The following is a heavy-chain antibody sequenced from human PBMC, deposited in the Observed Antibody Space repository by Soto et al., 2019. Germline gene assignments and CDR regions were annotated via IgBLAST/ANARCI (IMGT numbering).Heavy chain of an antibody. J-gene: IGHJ4*02. CDR2: VIPVFNTS. CDR3: ARGDEMTAVTIFEY. Sequence: QVQLEQSGPEVKRPGTSVKVSCKASGGAFGRYSVSWVRQAPGQGLEWIGGVIPVFNTSNYSLKFQGRVAISADLSTNTVFMELRSLRSEDTALYYCARGDEMTAVTIFEYWGQGTLVTVSS. V-gene: IGHV1-69*01. D-gene: IGHD4-17*01. CDR1: GGAFGRYS.